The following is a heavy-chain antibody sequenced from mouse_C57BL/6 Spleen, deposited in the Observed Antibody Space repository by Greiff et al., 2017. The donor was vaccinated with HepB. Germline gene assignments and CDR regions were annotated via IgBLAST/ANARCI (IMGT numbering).Heavy chain of an antibody. J-gene: IGHJ2*01. CDR1: GYTFTSYW. CDR2: IDPSDSYT. CDR3: ARHEDYYLDY. Sequence: QVQLQQPGAELVKPGASVKLSCKASGYTFTSYWMQWVKQRPGQGLEWIGEIDPSDSYTNYNQKFKGKATLTVDTSSSTAYMQLSSLTSEDSAVYYCARHEDYYLDYWGQGTTLTVSS. V-gene: IGHV1-50*01.